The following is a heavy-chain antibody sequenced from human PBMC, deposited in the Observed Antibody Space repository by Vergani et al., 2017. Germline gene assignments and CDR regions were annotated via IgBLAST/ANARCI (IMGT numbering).Heavy chain of an antibody. CDR2: IYYSGST. CDR1: GGSISSGGYY. Sequence: QVQLQQWGAGLLKPSQTLSLTCTVSGGSISSGGYYWSWIRQHPGKGLEWIGYIYYSGSTYYNPSLKSRVTISVDTSKNQFSLKLSSVTAADTAVYYCARDPLLWFGELSIWGQGTLVTVSS. V-gene: IGHV4-31*03. J-gene: IGHJ4*02. CDR3: ARDPLLWFGELSI. D-gene: IGHD3-10*01.